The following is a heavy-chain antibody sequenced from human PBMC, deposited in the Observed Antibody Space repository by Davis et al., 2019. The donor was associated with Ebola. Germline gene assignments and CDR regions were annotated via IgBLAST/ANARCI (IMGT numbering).Heavy chain of an antibody. CDR3: ARDGSLLWGIQY. CDR1: GYTFTSND. Sequence: AASVKVSCKASGYTFTSNDINWVRQASGQGLEWMGWMNPNSGNTGYAQKFQGRITMTRDTSRSTAYMELRSLTSEDTAVYYCARDGSLLWGIQYWGQGTLVTVSS. CDR2: MNPNSGNT. D-gene: IGHD3-16*01. J-gene: IGHJ4*02. V-gene: IGHV1-8*01.